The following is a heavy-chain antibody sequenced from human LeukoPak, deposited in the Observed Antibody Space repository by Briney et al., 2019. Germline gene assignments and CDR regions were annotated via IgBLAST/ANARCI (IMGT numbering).Heavy chain of an antibody. Sequence: PSETLSLTCTVSGYSISSGYYWGWIRQPPGKGLEWIGSIYHSGSTYYNPSLKSRVTISVDTSKNQFSLKLSSVTAADTAVYYCARGGGSSGWYYDYWGQGTLVTVSS. V-gene: IGHV4-38-2*02. CDR3: ARGGGSSGWYYDY. CDR2: IYHSGST. D-gene: IGHD6-19*01. CDR1: GYSISSGYY. J-gene: IGHJ4*02.